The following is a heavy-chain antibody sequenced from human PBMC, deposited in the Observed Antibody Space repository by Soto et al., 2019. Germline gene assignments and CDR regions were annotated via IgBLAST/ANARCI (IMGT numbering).Heavy chain of an antibody. CDR3: ARDVAHGYTENV. V-gene: IGHV4-30-4*01. CDR2: IYDSGIT. CDR1: GGSVGSGEHY. J-gene: IGHJ3*01. Sequence: QVQLQESGPGLVKPSQTLSLAYTVSGGSVGSGEHYYSWIRQPPGKGLEWIGYIYDSGITNYTPSLKGRVIMSLDRSNNQVSLKLRSVTAADTAVYFCARDVAHGYTENVWGQGTMVTVSS. D-gene: IGHD5-18*01.